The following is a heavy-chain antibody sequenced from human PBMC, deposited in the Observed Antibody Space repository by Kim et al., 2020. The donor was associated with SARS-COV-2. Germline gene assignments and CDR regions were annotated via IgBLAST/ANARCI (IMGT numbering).Heavy chain of an antibody. Sequence: ASVKVSCKASGYTFTSYGISWVRQAPGQGLEWMGWISAYNGNTNYAQKLQGRVTMTTDTSTSTAYMELRSLRSDDTAVYYCARDKLAEVLLWFGNSKEDAFDIWGQGTMVTVSS. CDR2: ISAYNGNT. D-gene: IGHD3-10*01. CDR3: ARDKLAEVLLWFGNSKEDAFDI. V-gene: IGHV1-18*01. J-gene: IGHJ3*02. CDR1: GYTFTSYG.